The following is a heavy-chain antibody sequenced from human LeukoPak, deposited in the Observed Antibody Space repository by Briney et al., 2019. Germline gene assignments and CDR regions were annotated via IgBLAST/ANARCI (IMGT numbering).Heavy chain of an antibody. CDR3: ARGRVKWLRNLAKGNWFDP. CDR1: GGSFSGYY. CDR2: INHSGST. V-gene: IGHV4-34*01. Sequence: SETLSLTCAVYGGSFSGYYWSWIRQPPGKGLEWIGEINHSGSTNYNPSLKSRVAISVDTSKNQFSLKLSSVTAADTAVYYCARGRVKWLRNLAKGNWFDPWGQGTLVTVSS. J-gene: IGHJ5*02. D-gene: IGHD5-12*01.